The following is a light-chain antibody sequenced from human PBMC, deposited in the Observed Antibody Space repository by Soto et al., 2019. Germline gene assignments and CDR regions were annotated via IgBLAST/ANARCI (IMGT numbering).Light chain of an antibody. CDR2: DAS. J-gene: IGKJ2*01. CDR3: QQSHSIPYT. CDR1: QTISTY. Sequence: DIQMTQSPSSLSASVGDSVTITCRASQTISTYLHWYQQKPGKAPKLLIYDASSLQSGVPSRFSGNGSGRDFTRTISCLQPEDFATYHCQQSHSIPYTFGQGTKLEIK. V-gene: IGKV1-39*01.